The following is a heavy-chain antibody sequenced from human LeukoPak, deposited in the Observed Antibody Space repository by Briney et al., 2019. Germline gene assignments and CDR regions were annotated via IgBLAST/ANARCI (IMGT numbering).Heavy chain of an antibody. Sequence: PGGSLRLSCEASGFTFNKFAMSWVRQAPGKGPEWVSGIGSSGATIFYADSVKGRYTISRDNSKNTVYLEMNNLRAEDTAIYYCAKVAVGPLSRPTRVALYYGMDVWGQGTTVTVSS. D-gene: IGHD2-8*01. V-gene: IGHV3-23*01. CDR2: IGSSGATI. CDR1: GFTFNKFA. CDR3: AKVAVGPLSRPTRVALYYGMDV. J-gene: IGHJ6*02.